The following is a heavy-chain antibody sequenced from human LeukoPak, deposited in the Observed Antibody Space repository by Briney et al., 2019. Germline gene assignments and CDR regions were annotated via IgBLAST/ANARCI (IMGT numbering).Heavy chain of an antibody. CDR3: ARVGGVRYFDWFLDY. J-gene: IGHJ4*02. Sequence: SETLSLTCAVYGVSFSGYYWSWIRQPPGKGLEWIGEINHSGSTNYNPSLKSRVTISVDTSKNQFSLKLSSVTAADTAVYYCARVGGVRYFDWFLDYWGQGTLVTVSS. D-gene: IGHD3-9*01. V-gene: IGHV4-34*01. CDR2: INHSGST. CDR1: GVSFSGYY.